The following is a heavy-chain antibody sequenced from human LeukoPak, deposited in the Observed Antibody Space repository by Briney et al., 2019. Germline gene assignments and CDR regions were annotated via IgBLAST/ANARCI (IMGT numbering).Heavy chain of an antibody. J-gene: IGHJ4*02. CDR3: ARFCSSTSCEGY. D-gene: IGHD2-2*01. V-gene: IGHV3-15*01. CDR2: IRSITDGGTT. Sequence: GGSLRLSCAASGFTFSNAWMSWVRQAPGKGLEWVGRIRSITDGGTTDYAAPVKGRFTISRDDSKNTLYLQMNSLRAEDTAVYYCARFCSSTSCEGYWGQGILVTVSS. CDR1: GFTFSNAW.